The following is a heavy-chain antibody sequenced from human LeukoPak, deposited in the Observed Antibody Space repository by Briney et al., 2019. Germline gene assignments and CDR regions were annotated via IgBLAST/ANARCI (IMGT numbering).Heavy chain of an antibody. J-gene: IGHJ5*02. Sequence: GGSLRLSCAASGFIFSSYWMSWVRQAPGKGLEWVANIKQDGSEKYYVDSVKGRFTISRDNAKNSLHLQMNSLRAEDTAVYYCARDNRYYYGSGFPNWFDPWGQGTLVTVSS. CDR3: ARDNRYYYGSGFPNWFDP. CDR2: IKQDGSEK. D-gene: IGHD3-10*01. V-gene: IGHV3-7*01. CDR1: GFIFSSYW.